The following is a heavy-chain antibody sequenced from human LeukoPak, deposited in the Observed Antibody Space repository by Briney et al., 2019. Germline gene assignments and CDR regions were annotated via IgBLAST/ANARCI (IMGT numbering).Heavy chain of an antibody. CDR1: GFTVSSNS. J-gene: IGHJ5*02. CDR2: ISTSSSYI. D-gene: IGHD4-17*01. CDR3: ARDSETVTSTSSWFDP. Sequence: GGSLRLSCTVSGFTVSSNSMSWVRQAPGKGLEWVSSISTSSSYIYYADSVKGRFTISRDNARNSLYLQMNSLRAEDTAVYYCARDSETVTSTSSWFDPWGQGTLVTVSS. V-gene: IGHV3-21*01.